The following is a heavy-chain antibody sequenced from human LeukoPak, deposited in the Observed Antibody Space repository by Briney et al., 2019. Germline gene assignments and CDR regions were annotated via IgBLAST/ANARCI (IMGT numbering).Heavy chain of an antibody. V-gene: IGHV4-59*01. J-gene: IGHJ6*02. CDR3: ARAQVDYNNGPGSRGYYSYGMDV. D-gene: IGHD4-11*01. Sequence: SETLSLTCTVSGGSISTYYGNWIRQAPGKGLEWIGYIYYSGSTNYNPSLKSRVAMSVDTSRNQFSLKLSSVTAADTAVYYCARAQVDYNNGPGSRGYYSYGMDVWGRGTTVTVSS. CDR2: IYYSGST. CDR1: GGSISTYY.